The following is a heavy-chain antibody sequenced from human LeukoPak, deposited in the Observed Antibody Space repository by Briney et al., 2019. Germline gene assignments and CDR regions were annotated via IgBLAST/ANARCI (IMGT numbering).Heavy chain of an antibody. J-gene: IGHJ4*02. Sequence: PSGTPSPTRAVHGGSFRGYYWSWIRQPPGKGLEWVGEINHSGSTNYNPSLKSRVTISVDTSKNQFSLKLSSVTAADTAVYYCARAGWLRTKGYFDYWGQGTLVTVSS. CDR3: ARAGWLRTKGYFDY. D-gene: IGHD5-12*01. V-gene: IGHV4-34*01. CDR2: INHSGST. CDR1: GGSFRGYY.